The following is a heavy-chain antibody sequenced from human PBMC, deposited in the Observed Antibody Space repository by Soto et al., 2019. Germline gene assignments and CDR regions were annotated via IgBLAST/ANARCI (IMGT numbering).Heavy chain of an antibody. J-gene: IGHJ4*02. V-gene: IGHV1-18*01. Sequence: ASVKVSCKTSGYSFFNYGLAWVRQAPGQGLEWMGWIGPFNGKPENAQKFQGRVTMAADTSSSSAYLELRGLTSDDTAVYYCARDPSGEVVPAASDSWGQGTPVTVSS. CDR2: IGPFNGKP. CDR3: ARDPSGEVVPAASDS. D-gene: IGHD2-2*01. CDR1: GYSFFNYG.